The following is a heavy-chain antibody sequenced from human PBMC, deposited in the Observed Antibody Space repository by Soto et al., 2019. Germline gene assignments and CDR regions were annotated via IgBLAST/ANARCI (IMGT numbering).Heavy chain of an antibody. V-gene: IGHV4-39*01. J-gene: IGHJ4*02. Sequence: SETLSLTYTLSDAYIMSTTYFWAWISQPPGKGLEWVGSIYYSGRTYYNPSLRSRVTISVDRSKNQFSLTMSSVTAADTAVYYCAKNLPRTGRFDCWGQGTSVTVSS. CDR2: IYYSGRT. CDR3: AKNLPRTGRFDC. CDR1: DAYIMSTTYF.